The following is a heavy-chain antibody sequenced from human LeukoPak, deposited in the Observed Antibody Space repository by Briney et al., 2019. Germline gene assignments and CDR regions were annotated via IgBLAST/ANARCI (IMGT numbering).Heavy chain of an antibody. CDR2: IYYSGST. Sequence: PSETLSLTCTVSGGSISRYYWSWVRQPPGKRLEWIGYIYYSGSTNYNPSLKSRVTISVDTSKNQFSLKLNSVTAADTAVYYCARHYYDSSGYYYGSLFHYWGQGTLVTVSS. CDR1: GGSISRYY. J-gene: IGHJ4*02. V-gene: IGHV4-59*08. D-gene: IGHD3-22*01. CDR3: ARHYYDSSGYYYGSLFHY.